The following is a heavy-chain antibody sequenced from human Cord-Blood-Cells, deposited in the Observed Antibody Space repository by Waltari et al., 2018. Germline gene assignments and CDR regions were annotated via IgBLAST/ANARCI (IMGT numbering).Heavy chain of an antibody. Sequence: VQLVQSGAEVQKPGSSVKVSCKASGGTFSSYAISWVRQAPGHGLEWMGGIIPIFGTANYAQKLQGRVTITADESTSTAYMELSSLRSEDTAVYYCARVVVVTAIPYYYYGMDVWGQGTTVTVSS. V-gene: IGHV1-69*01. CDR3: ARVVVVTAIPYYYYGMDV. CDR2: IIPIFGTA. J-gene: IGHJ6*02. CDR1: GGTFSSYA. D-gene: IGHD2-21*02.